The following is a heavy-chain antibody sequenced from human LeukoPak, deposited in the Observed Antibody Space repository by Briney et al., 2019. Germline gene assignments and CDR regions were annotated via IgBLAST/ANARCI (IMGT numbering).Heavy chain of an antibody. V-gene: IGHV1-2*02. Sequence: ASVKVSCKPSGHSFTDYYMHWVRQAPGQGLEWMGWINPNSGGTSSAQKFQGRVTMTRDTSITTVYMEVSWLTSDDAAIYYCARADRLHGGPYLIGPWGQGTLVTVSS. J-gene: IGHJ5*02. CDR1: GHSFTDYY. CDR2: INPNSGGT. D-gene: IGHD2-21*01. CDR3: ARADRLHGGPYLIGP.